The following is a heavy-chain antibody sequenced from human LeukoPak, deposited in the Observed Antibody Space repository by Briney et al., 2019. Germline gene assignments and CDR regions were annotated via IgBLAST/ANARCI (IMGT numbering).Heavy chain of an antibody. CDR1: GFTFSSYS. J-gene: IGHJ4*02. V-gene: IGHV3-48*01. CDR2: ISSSSSTI. CDR3: TREVRPNDY. D-gene: IGHD6-25*01. Sequence: GGFLRLSCAASGFTFSSYSMNWVRQAPGKGLEWVSYISSSSSTIYYADSVKGRFTTSRDNAKNSLYLQMNSLRAEDTAVYYCTREVRPNDYWGQGTLVTVSS.